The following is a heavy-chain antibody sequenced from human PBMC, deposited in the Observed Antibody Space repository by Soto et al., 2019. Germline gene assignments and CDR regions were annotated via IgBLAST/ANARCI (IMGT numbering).Heavy chain of an antibody. CDR1: GGSINSYY. CDR2: MYYSGST. V-gene: IGHV4-59*08. J-gene: IGHJ4*02. Sequence: SETLSLTCSVSGGSINSYYWSWIRQPPGKGLEWIGYMYYSGSTTYNPSLRSRVTISVDSSKKHFSLKLSSVTAADTAMYYCATLPPRVVVSVLPIPTWGQGTQVTVSS. CDR3: ATLPPRVVVSVLPIPT. D-gene: IGHD2-21*01.